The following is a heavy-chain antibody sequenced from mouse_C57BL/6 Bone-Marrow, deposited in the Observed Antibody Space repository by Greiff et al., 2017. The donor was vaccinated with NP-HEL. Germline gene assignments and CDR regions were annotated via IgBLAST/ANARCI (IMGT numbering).Heavy chain of an antibody. CDR1: GFTFSSYA. CDR2: ISDGGSYT. V-gene: IGHV5-4*01. J-gene: IGHJ4*01. Sequence: EVKLQESGGGLVKPGGSLKLSCAASGFTFSSYAMSWVRQTPEKRLEWVATISDGGSYTYYPDNVKGRFTISRDNAKNNLYLQMSHLKSEDTAMYYCARDPYYAMDYWGQGTSVTVSS. CDR3: ARDPYYAMDY.